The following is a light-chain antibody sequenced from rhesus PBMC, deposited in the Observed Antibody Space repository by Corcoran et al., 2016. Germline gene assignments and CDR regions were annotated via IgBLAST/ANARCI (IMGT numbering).Light chain of an antibody. CDR1: QGISDS. J-gene: IGKJ2*01. V-gene: IGKV1-36*02. CDR2: VAS. CDR3: LQGYSTPYG. Sequence: DIQMTQSPSSLSASVGDRVTMTCRASQGISDSLSWYQQKPGKAPKRLIYVASSLESGVPSRLSGSGSGTEFTLTISCLQPEDLASYCCLQGYSTPYGFDQWTKVEIK.